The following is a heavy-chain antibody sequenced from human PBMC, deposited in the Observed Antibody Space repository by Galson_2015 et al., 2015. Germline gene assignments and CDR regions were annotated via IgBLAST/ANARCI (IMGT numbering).Heavy chain of an antibody. Sequence: SVKVSCKASGDTFTGYYFHWVRQAPGQGLEWMGRIHPDSGGTNYAQKFQGRVTLTRDTSLSTAYLALRSLESGDTAVYYCARDLKFTRGVLYFFYGMDVWGQGTTVTVSS. CDR3: ARDLKFTRGVLYFFYGMDV. J-gene: IGHJ6*02. CDR1: GDTFTGYY. V-gene: IGHV1-2*06. D-gene: IGHD3-10*01. CDR2: IHPDSGGT.